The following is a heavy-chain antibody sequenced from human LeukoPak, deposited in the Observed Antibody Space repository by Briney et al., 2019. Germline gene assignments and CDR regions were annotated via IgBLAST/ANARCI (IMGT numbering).Heavy chain of an antibody. Sequence: GGSLRLSCAASGFTFSSYAMSWVRQAPGKGLEWVSYISSSGSTIYYADSVKGRFTISRDNAKNSLYLQMNSLRAEDTAVYYCARAPHCSSTSCYGPADYWGQGTLVTVSS. CDR3: ARAPHCSSTSCYGPADY. D-gene: IGHD2-2*01. J-gene: IGHJ4*02. CDR1: GFTFSSYA. V-gene: IGHV3-48*04. CDR2: ISSSGSTI.